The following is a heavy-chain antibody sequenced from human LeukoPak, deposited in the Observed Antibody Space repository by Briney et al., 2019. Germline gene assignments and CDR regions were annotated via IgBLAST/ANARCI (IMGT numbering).Heavy chain of an antibody. D-gene: IGHD1-7*01. CDR2: ISYDGSNK. CDR3: ARDLLELRL. CDR1: GFTFSSYA. J-gene: IGHJ4*02. Sequence: GGSMRLSCAASGFTFSSYAMHWVRQAPGKGLEWVAVISYDGSNKYYADSVKGRFTISRDNSKNTLYLQMNSLRAEDTAVYYCARDLLELRLWGQGTLVTVSS. V-gene: IGHV3-30-3*01.